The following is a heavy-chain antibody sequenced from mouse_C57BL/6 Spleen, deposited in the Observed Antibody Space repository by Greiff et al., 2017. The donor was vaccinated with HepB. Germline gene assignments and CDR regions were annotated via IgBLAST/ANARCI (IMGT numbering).Heavy chain of an antibody. D-gene: IGHD1-1*01. Sequence: EVQLVESGPVLVKPGASVKMSCKASGYTFTDYYMNWVKQSHGKSLEWIGVINPYNGGTSYNQKFKGKATLTVDKSSSTAYMELNSLTSEDSAVYYCARYYYGSSYGYFDVWGTGTTVTVSS. V-gene: IGHV1-19*01. CDR3: ARYYYGSSYGYFDV. J-gene: IGHJ1*03. CDR1: GYTFTDYY. CDR2: INPYNGGT.